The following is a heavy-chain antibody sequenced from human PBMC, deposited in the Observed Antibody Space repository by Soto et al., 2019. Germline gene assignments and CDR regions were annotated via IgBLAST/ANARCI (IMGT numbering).Heavy chain of an antibody. CDR1: GVFIASDAYY. Sequence: SETLSLTCGVSGVFIASDAYYWGWIRHHPGKGLEWIGYVSHRGNTYYNPSLKSRLTISLDTSKDQFYLHLTSVTAADTAVYYCARYRFTATWSKFDYWGQGTQVTVSS. CDR2: VSHRGNT. V-gene: IGHV4-31*11. D-gene: IGHD3-16*02. CDR3: ARYRFTATWSKFDY. J-gene: IGHJ4*02.